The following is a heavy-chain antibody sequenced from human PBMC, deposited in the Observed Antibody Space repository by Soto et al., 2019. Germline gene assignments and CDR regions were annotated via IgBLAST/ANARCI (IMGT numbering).Heavy chain of an antibody. V-gene: IGHV1-18*04. D-gene: IGHD2-15*01. Sequence: QVQLVQSGAEVKKPGASVKVSCKASGYTFTSYGISWVRQAPGQGLEWMGWISAYNGNTNYAQKLQGRVTMTTDTSTSTADMELRSLRSDDTAVYYCARDFGRTTKWDYYYGMDVWGQGTTVTVSS. CDR1: GYTFTSYG. CDR3: ARDFGRTTKWDYYYGMDV. CDR2: ISAYNGNT. J-gene: IGHJ6*02.